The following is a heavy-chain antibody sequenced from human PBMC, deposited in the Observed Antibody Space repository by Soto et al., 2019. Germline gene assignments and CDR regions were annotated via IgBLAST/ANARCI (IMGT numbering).Heavy chain of an antibody. CDR2: INHSGST. V-gene: IGHV4-34*01. J-gene: IGHJ4*02. CDR1: GGSFSGYY. Sequence: PSETLSLTCAVYGGSFSGYYWTWIRQPPGKGLEWIAEINHSGSTNYNSSLKSRVTISVDSSKNQFSLKLNSVTAADTAVYYCARDVGYSYGPIDYWGQGTLVTVSS. D-gene: IGHD5-18*01. CDR3: ARDVGYSYGPIDY.